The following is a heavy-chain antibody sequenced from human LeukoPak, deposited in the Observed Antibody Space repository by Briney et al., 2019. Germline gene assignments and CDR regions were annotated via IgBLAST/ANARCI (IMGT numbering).Heavy chain of an antibody. D-gene: IGHD2-8*01. J-gene: IGHJ4*02. V-gene: IGHV3-30*18. CDR2: ISYDGSNK. CDR1: GFTFSTFA. CDR3: AKGAGYCTNGVCYTSTRGVDY. Sequence: PGGSLRLSCAASGFTFSTFAMIWVRQAPGKGLEWVAVISYDGSNKYCADSVKGRFTISRDNSKNTLYLQMNSLRAEDTAVYYCAKGAGYCTNGVCYTSTRGVDYWGQGTLVTVSS.